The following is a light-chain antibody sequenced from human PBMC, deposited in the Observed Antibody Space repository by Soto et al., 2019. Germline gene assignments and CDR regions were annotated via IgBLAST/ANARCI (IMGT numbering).Light chain of an antibody. J-gene: IGKJ5*01. CDR3: QQSYSTPIT. V-gene: IGKV1-39*01. CDR2: AAS. CDR1: QNINNY. Sequence: DIQITQSQSSLSASVGDRVTITCQASQNINNYLNWYQQKPGKAPKLLIYAASSLQSGVPSRFSGSGSGTDFTLTISSLQPEDFATYYCQQSYSTPITFGQGTRLEIK.